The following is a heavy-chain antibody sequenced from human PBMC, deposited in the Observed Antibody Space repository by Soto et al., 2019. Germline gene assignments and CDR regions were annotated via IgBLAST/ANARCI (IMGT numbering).Heavy chain of an antibody. V-gene: IGHV4-38-2*01. Sequence: SETLSLTFAVCGYSISSGYYWGWLRQPPGKGLEWIGGIYHGGSTYYNPSLDSRVTLPIVMTNTHVSLILNSVIAADEAVYSFARAGTRVPYYDHSRPYTFDSCFDPRGKGTLITAST. J-gene: IGHJ5*02. CDR2: IYHGGST. D-gene: IGHD3-3*01. CDR1: GYSISSGYY. CDR3: ARAGTRVPYYDHSRPYTFDSCFDP.